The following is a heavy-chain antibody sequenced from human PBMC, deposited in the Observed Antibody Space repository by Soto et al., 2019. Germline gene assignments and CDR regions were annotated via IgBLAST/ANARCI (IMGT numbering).Heavy chain of an antibody. CDR3: ARGLITGSQYSGGWYYFDS. CDR1: GDSISSSNYY. D-gene: IGHD1-26*01. V-gene: IGHV4-39*07. J-gene: IGHJ4*02. CDR2: IYSIGNT. Sequence: PSETLSLTCTVSGDSISSSNYYWGWIRQPPGKGLEWIGSIYSIGNTYYNPSLKSGVTISVHTSNSQFSLELSSVTAADTAVYYCARGLITGSQYSGGWYYFDSWGQGTQVTVSS.